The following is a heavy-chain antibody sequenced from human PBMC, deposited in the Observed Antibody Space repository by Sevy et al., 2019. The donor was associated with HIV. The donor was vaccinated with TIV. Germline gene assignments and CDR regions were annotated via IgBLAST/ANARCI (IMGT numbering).Heavy chain of an antibody. CDR2: IRQDGNEI. Sequence: GGSLRLSCAASGFTFDTYWMQWVRQAPGQGLEWVANIRQDGNEIYDADSVKGRFTISRDNAKESLYLQMSNLRVEDTGIYYCPRRYFDLRGQGTLVTVSS. CDR3: PRRYFDL. CDR1: GFTFDTYW. J-gene: IGHJ4*02. V-gene: IGHV3-7*01.